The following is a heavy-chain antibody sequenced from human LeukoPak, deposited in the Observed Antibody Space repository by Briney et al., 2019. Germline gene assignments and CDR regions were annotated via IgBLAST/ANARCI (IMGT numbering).Heavy chain of an antibody. CDR1: GFTFSSYA. CDR2: ISGSGGST. D-gene: IGHD6-19*01. J-gene: IGHJ3*02. Sequence: PGGSLRLSCAASGFTFSSYAMSWVRQAPGKGLEWASAISGSGGSTYYADSVKGRFTISRDNSKNTLYLQMNSLRAEDTAVYYCAKDLAVAGIRGWAFVIWGQGTMVTVSS. V-gene: IGHV3-23*01. CDR3: AKDLAVAGIRGWAFVI.